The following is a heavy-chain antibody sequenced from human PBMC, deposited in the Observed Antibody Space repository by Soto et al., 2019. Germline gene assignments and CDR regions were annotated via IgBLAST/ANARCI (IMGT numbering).Heavy chain of an antibody. CDR2: ISAYNGNT. Sequence: ASVKVSCKASGYTFTSYDITWVRQAPRQGPEWMGWISAYNGNTNYAQKLQGRVTMTTDTSTSTAYMELRSLRSDDTALYYCAKSGGWYSAIDYWGQGTLVTVSS. D-gene: IGHD6-19*01. V-gene: IGHV1-18*01. CDR3: AKSGGWYSAIDY. J-gene: IGHJ4*02. CDR1: GYTFTSYD.